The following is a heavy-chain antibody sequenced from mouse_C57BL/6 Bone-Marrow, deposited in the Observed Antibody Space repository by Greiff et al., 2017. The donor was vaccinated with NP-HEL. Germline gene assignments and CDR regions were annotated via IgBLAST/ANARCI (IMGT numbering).Heavy chain of an antibody. CDR1: GFNIKDDY. CDR3: TLWLRHAMDY. V-gene: IGHV14-4*01. Sequence: VQLKQSGAELVRPGASVKLSCTASGFNIKDDYMHWVKQRPEQGLEWIGWIDPENGDTEYASKFQGKATITADTSSNTAYLKLSSLTSEDTAVYYCTLWLRHAMDYWGQGTSVTVSS. CDR2: IDPENGDT. J-gene: IGHJ4*01. D-gene: IGHD2-2*01.